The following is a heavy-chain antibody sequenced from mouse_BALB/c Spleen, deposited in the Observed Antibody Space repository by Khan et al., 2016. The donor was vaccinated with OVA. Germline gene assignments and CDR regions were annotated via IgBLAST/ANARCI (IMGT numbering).Heavy chain of an antibody. CDR2: ISYSGTT. Sequence: EVQLQESGPGLVKPSQSLSLTCTVTGYSITSNYAWNWIRQFPGNKLEWMGYISYSGTTSYNPSLKSRISITRDTSKNQFFLQLNSVTTEDTAQYYWARGNYLGYAMDHWGQGTSVTVSP. CDR3: ARGNYLGYAMDH. V-gene: IGHV3-2*02. D-gene: IGHD3-1*01. CDR1: GYSITSNYA. J-gene: IGHJ4*01.